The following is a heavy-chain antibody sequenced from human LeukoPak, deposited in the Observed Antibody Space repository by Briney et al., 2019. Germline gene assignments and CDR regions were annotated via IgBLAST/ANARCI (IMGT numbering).Heavy chain of an antibody. J-gene: IGHJ4*02. Sequence: SETLSLTCTVSGGSISSDNYYWGWIRQPPGKGLEWIGSIYYSGSTYYKPSLRSRVTISIDTSKNQFSLRLTSVTAADTAVYYCARDRAYRTGPDYWGQGTLVTVSS. D-gene: IGHD1-1*01. V-gene: IGHV4-39*07. CDR2: IYYSGST. CDR3: ARDRAYRTGPDY. CDR1: GGSISSDNYY.